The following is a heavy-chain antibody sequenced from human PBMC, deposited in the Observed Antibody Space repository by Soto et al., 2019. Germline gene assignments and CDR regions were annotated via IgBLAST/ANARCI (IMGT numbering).Heavy chain of an antibody. Sequence: PGGSLRLSCAASGFTFDDYAMHWVRQAPGKGLEWVSGISWNSGYIYYADSVKGRFTVSRDNAENSLYPQMNSLRPDDTALYYCAKSRGSSSSLHWFDPWGQGTLVTVSS. CDR1: GFTFDDYA. CDR3: AKSRGSSSSLHWFDP. CDR2: ISWNSGYI. D-gene: IGHD6-6*01. J-gene: IGHJ5*02. V-gene: IGHV3-9*01.